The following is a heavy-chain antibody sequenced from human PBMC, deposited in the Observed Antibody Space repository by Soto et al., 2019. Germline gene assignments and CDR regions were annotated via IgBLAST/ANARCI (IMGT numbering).Heavy chain of an antibody. V-gene: IGHV3-7*05. Sequence: EVQLVESGGGLVQPGGSLRLSCAASGFTFSSYWMSWVRQAPGKGLEWVANIKQDGSEKYYVDSVKGRFTISRDNAKNSLYLQMNSLRAEDTAVYYCAREATISGWSRNYFDYWGQGTLVTVSS. CDR2: IKQDGSEK. D-gene: IGHD6-19*01. CDR1: GFTFSSYW. J-gene: IGHJ4*02. CDR3: AREATISGWSRNYFDY.